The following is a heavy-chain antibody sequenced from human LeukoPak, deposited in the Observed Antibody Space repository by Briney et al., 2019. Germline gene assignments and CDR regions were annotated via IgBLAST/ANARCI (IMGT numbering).Heavy chain of an antibody. V-gene: IGHV5-10-1*01. CDR2: MDPSDSYS. D-gene: IGHD5-18*01. Sequence: HGESLKISCKGSGYSFTSYWITWVRQMPGKGLEWMGRMDPSDSYSNYSPSFQGHVTISADKSISTAYLQWSSLKASDTAMYYCARSRGYNYHFDYWGQGTLVTVSS. J-gene: IGHJ4*02. CDR1: GYSFTSYW. CDR3: ARSRGYNYHFDY.